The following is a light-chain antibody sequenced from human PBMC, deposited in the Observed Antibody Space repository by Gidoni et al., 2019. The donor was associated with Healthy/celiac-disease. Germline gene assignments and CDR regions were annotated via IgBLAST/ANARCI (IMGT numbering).Light chain of an antibody. J-gene: IGKJ2*01. V-gene: IGKV3-15*01. CDR2: GAS. Sequence: SQSVSSNLAWYQQKPGQAPRPIIYGASTRSTGIPARFSGSGSGTEFTLTISSLQPEDFAVYTCQQYNNWPPRYTFXQXTKLEIK. CDR3: QQYNNWPPRYT. CDR1: QSVSSN.